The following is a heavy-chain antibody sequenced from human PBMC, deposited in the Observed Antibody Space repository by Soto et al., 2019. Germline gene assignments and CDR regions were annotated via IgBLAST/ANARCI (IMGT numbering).Heavy chain of an antibody. J-gene: IGHJ5*02. V-gene: IGHV4-4*07. D-gene: IGHD3-3*01. Sequence: SETLSLTCTVSGGSISSYYWSWIRQRAGKGLEWIGRIYTSGSTNYNTSLQRRVTMSVDTSKNQFSLKLSSVTAADTAVYYRARYVLRLLEWWFDPWGQGTLVTVSS. CDR1: GGSISSYY. CDR3: ARYVLRLLEWWFDP. CDR2: IYTSGST.